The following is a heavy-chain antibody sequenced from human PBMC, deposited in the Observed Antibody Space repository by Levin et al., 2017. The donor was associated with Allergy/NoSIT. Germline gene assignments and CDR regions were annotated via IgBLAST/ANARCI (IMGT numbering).Heavy chain of an antibody. Sequence: PGGSLRLSCAASGFSFNNYWIHWVRQAPGEGLVWVSRISNDGGRTTNADSVKGRFTISRDNAKNTVYLQINSLRVEDTAVYYCTRTVNEYKWFDSWGQGTLVTVFS. CDR3: TRTVNEYKWFDS. CDR1: GFSFNNYW. V-gene: IGHV3-74*03. CDR2: ISNDGGRT. J-gene: IGHJ5*01. D-gene: IGHD4-11*01.